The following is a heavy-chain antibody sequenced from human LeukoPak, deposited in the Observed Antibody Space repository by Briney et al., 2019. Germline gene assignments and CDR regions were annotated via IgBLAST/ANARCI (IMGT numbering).Heavy chain of an antibody. D-gene: IGHD2-2*01. CDR2: ISAYNGNT. J-gene: IGHJ4*02. CDR3: ARDWDDIVVVPAATYFDY. CDR1: GYTFTSYG. V-gene: IGHV1-18*01. Sequence: ASVKVSCKASGYTFTSYGISWVRQAPGQGLEWMGWISAYNGNTNYAQKLQGRVTMTTDTSTSTAYMELRSLRSDDTAVYYCARDWDDIVVVPAATYFDYWGQGTLVTVSS.